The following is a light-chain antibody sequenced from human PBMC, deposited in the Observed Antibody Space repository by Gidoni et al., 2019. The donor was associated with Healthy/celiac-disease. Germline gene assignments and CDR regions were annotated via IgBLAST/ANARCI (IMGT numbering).Light chain of an antibody. V-gene: IGLV2-14*03. CDR3: SSYTSSPV. J-gene: IGLJ3*02. Sequence: QSALTQPASVSGSPGQSITISCTGTSSDVGGYNYVSWYQQHPGKAPKLMIYDVSNRPSGVSNRFSGSKSGNTASLTISGLQAEDEADYYCSSYTSSPVLGGGTKLTVL. CDR1: SSDVGGYNY. CDR2: DVS.